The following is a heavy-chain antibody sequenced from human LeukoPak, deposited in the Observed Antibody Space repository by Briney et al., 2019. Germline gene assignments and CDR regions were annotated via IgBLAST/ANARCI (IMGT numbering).Heavy chain of an antibody. J-gene: IGHJ5*02. CDR1: GFTFSNYS. CDR3: ARDHYYDSSGYNGWFDP. D-gene: IGHD3-22*01. Sequence: PGGSLRLSCAASGFTFSNYSMNWVRQAPGKGLEWVSSISSSSSYIYYADSVKGRFTISGDNAKNSLYLQMNSLRAEDTAVYYCARDHYYDSSGYNGWFDPWGQGTLVTVSS. CDR2: ISSSSSYI. V-gene: IGHV3-21*01.